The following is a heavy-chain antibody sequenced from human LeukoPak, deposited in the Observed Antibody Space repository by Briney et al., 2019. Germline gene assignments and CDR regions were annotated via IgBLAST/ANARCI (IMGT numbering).Heavy chain of an antibody. CDR3: ARDRLVAMGSSGWYGAFDI. CDR2: ISYDGSNK. V-gene: IGHV3-30*04. D-gene: IGHD6-19*01. CDR1: GFTFSSYA. J-gene: IGHJ3*02. Sequence: GSLRLSCAASGFTFSSYAMHWVRQAPGKGLEWVAVISYDGSNKYYADSVKGRFTISRDNSKNTLYLQMNSLRAEDTAVYYCARDRLVAMGSSGWYGAFDIWGQGTMVTVSS.